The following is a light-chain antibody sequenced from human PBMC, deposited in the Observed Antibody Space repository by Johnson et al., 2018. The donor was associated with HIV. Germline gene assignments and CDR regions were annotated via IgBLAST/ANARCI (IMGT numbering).Light chain of an antibody. V-gene: IGLV1-51*01. CDR3: GTWDSSLRENV. CDR1: SSNIGNNY. Sequence: QSVLTQPPSVSAAPGQKVTIPCSGSSSNIGNNYASWYQQVPGTAPKLLIYDNHKRPSGIPDRFSGSKSGTSATLAITGLQTGDEADYYCGTWDSSLRENVFGTGTKVTVL. J-gene: IGLJ1*01. CDR2: DNH.